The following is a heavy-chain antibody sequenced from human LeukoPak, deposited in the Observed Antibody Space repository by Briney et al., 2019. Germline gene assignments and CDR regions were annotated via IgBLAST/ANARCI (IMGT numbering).Heavy chain of an antibody. Sequence: SETLSLTCAVYGGSFSGYYWSWIRQPPGKGLEWIGEINHSGSTNYNPSLKSRVTISVDTSKNQFSLKLSSVTAADTAVYYCARGITDYWGQGTLVTVSS. V-gene: IGHV4-34*01. CDR2: INHSGST. CDR1: GGSFSGYY. J-gene: IGHJ4*02. CDR3: ARGITDY.